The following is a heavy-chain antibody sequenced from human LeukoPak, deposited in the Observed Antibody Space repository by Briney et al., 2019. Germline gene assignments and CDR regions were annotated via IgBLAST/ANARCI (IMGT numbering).Heavy chain of an antibody. CDR3: ARRSYSNYEAYYYYYMDV. J-gene: IGHJ6*03. CDR1: GGSISSYY. D-gene: IGHD4-11*01. Sequence: SETLSLTCTVSGGSISSYYWSWIRQPPGKGLEWIGYIYTSGSTNYNPSLKSRVTISVDTSKNQFSLKLSSVTAADTAVYYCARRSYSNYEAYYYYYMDVWGKGTTVTVSS. V-gene: IGHV4-4*09. CDR2: IYTSGST.